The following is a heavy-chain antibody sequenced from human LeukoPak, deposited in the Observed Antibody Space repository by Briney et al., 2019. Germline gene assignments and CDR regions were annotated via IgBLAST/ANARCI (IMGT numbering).Heavy chain of an antibody. D-gene: IGHD6-13*01. CDR3: ARDVVGSVIAAAGFDY. Sequence: GGSLRLSCAASGFTFSSYSMSWVRQAPGKGLEWVSSISSSSSYIYYADSVKGRFTISRDNSKNTLYLQMNSLRAEDTAVYYCARDVVGSVIAAAGFDYWGQGTLVTVSS. CDR1: GFTFSSYS. CDR2: ISSSSSYI. V-gene: IGHV3-21*01. J-gene: IGHJ4*02.